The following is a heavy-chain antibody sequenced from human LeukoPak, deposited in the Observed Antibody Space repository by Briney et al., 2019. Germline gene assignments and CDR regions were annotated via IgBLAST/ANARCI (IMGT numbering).Heavy chain of an antibody. J-gene: IGHJ5*02. V-gene: IGHV5-51*01. CDR1: ENSFTSYW. D-gene: IGHD1-26*01. CDR3: ARHQYSGSYLNWFDP. Sequence: GESLQISCKGSENSFTSYWIGWVRQMPGKGLEWMGIIYPGDSDTRYSPSFQGQVTISADKSISTAYLQWSSLKASDTAMYYCARHQYSGSYLNWFDPWGQGTLVTVSS. CDR2: IYPGDSDT.